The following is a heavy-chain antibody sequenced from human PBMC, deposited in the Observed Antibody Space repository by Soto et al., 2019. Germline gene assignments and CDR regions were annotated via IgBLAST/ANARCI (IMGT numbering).Heavy chain of an antibody. CDR3: ARHSSSHYYYYMDV. D-gene: IGHD6-6*01. CDR1: GYTFDDYG. Sequence: EVQLVESGGGVVRPGGSLRLSCAASGYTFDDYGMSWVRQAPGKGLEWVSGINWNGGSTGYADSVKGRFTISRDNANNARYLQMDSLRAEDTALYHCARHSSSHYYYYMDVWGKGTTVTVFS. J-gene: IGHJ6*03. V-gene: IGHV3-20*01. CDR2: INWNGGST.